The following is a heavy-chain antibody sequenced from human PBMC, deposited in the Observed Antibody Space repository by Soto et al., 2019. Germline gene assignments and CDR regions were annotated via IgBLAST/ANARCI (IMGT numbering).Heavy chain of an antibody. Sequence: PSETLSLTCTGSGDSISSSNYFWGWIRQPPGKGLEWIGTIFYSGSTYYNPSLKSRVTISVDTSKNQFSLRLISVTAADTALYYCARRYGWLYFDYWGQGSLVTVSS. J-gene: IGHJ4*02. CDR1: GDSISSSNYF. V-gene: IGHV4-39*01. CDR3: ARRYGWLYFDY. CDR2: IFYSGST. D-gene: IGHD6-19*01.